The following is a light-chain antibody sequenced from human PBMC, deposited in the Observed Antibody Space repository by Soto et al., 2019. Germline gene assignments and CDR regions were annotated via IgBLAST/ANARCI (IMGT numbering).Light chain of an antibody. CDR3: ASWDDSLNAVL. CDR1: SSNVGSNS. V-gene: IGLV1-44*01. CDR2: RDH. J-gene: IGLJ2*01. Sequence: QLVLTQSPSASGTAGQRITISCSGGSSNVGSNSVNWYQQVPGTAPKVLIYRDHQRPSRVPDRFSGSKSGTSASLAISGLQSEDEADYYCASWDDSLNAVLFGGGTKLTVL.